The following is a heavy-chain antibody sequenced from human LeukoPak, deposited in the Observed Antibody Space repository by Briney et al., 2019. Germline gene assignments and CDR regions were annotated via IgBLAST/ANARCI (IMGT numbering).Heavy chain of an antibody. D-gene: IGHD6-19*01. CDR3: ARYVGPNIAVAGSDY. J-gene: IGHJ4*02. V-gene: IGHV3-21*01. CDR2: ITSTSSYT. Sequence: GGSLRLSCSASGFTPSTYYINWVRQAPRKGLEWVSSITSTSSYTYYTDSGKGPFTISRDNVKNSLFLQMNSLRGEDTAVYYCARYVGPNIAVAGSDYWGQGTLVTVSS. CDR1: GFTPSTYY.